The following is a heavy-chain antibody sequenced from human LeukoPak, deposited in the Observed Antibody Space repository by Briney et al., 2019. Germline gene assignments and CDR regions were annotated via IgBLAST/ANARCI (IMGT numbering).Heavy chain of an antibody. CDR1: GFTFSNYE. D-gene: IGHD2-21*02. V-gene: IGHV3-48*03. J-gene: IGHJ4*02. Sequence: PGGSLRLSCAASGFTFSNYEMNWVRQAPGKGLEWVSYISSSGSTIYYADSVKGRFTISRDNAKNSLYLQMNSLRAEDTAVYYCASLDRVYYYSFDYWGQGILVTVSS. CDR3: ASLDRVYYYSFDY. CDR2: ISSSGSTI.